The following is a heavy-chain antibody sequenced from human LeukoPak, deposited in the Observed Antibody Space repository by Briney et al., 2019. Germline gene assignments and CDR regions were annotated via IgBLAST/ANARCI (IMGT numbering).Heavy chain of an antibody. J-gene: IGHJ5*02. Sequence: ASVKVSCKASGGTFSSYAISWVRQAPGQGLEWMGGIIPIFGTANYAQKFQGRVTITADKSTSTAYMELSSLRSEDTAVYYCARELGLPGWFDPWGQGTLVTVSS. V-gene: IGHV1-69*06. CDR2: IIPIFGTA. CDR1: GGTFSSYA. CDR3: ARELGLPGWFDP. D-gene: IGHD2/OR15-2a*01.